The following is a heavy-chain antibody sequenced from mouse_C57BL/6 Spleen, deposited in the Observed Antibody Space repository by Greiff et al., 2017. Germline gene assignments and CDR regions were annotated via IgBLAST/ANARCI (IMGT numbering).Heavy chain of an antibody. V-gene: IGHV5-17*01. CDR1: GFTFSDYG. CDR3: ARQDSNYDYAMDY. CDR2: ISSGSSTI. J-gene: IGHJ4*01. D-gene: IGHD2-5*01. Sequence: EVNVVESGGGLVKPGGSLKLSCAASGFTFSDYGMHWVRQAPEKGLEWVAYISSGSSTIYNAATVKGRVTISRDNAKNTLFLQMTSLRSEDTAMYYCARQDSNYDYAMDYWGLGTSVTVSS.